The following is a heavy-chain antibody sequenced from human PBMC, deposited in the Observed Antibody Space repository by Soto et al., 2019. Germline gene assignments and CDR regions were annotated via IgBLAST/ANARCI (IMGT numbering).Heavy chain of an antibody. CDR1: GFTFSSYA. V-gene: IGHV3-23*01. D-gene: IGHD3-3*01. J-gene: IGHJ6*02. Sequence: PGGSLRLSCAASGFTFSSYAMSWVRQAPGKGLEWVSAISGSGGSTYYADSVKGRFTISRDNSKNTLYLQMNSLRAEDTAVYYCARYYDFWCGDLRAFYYYGMDVWGQGTTVPVSS. CDR3: ARYYDFWCGDLRAFYYYGMDV. CDR2: ISGSGGST.